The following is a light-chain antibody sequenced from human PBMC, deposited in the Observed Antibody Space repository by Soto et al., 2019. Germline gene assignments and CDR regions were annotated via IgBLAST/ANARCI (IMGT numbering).Light chain of an antibody. CDR3: QRYNGAPRT. Sequence: DIQMTQSPSSLSASVGDRVTITCRASQGISNYLAWYQQKPGKVPKLLIYAASTLQSGIPSRFSGSGSGTAFTLTISSLQPEDLGSYYCQRYNGAPRTFGQGTKVEIK. J-gene: IGKJ1*01. CDR1: QGISNY. V-gene: IGKV1-27*01. CDR2: AAS.